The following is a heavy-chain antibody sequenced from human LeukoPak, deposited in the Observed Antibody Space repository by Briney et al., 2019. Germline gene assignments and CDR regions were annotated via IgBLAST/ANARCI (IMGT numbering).Heavy chain of an antibody. D-gene: IGHD6-13*01. CDR1: GYTLTELS. Sequence: ASVKVSCKVSGYTLTELSMHWVRQAPGKGLEWMGGFDPEDGETIYAQKFQGRVTMTEDTSTDTAYMELSSLRSEDTAVYYCATDSYSSSWNDAFDIWGQGTMVTVSS. CDR2: FDPEDGET. J-gene: IGHJ3*02. V-gene: IGHV1-24*01. CDR3: ATDSYSSSWNDAFDI.